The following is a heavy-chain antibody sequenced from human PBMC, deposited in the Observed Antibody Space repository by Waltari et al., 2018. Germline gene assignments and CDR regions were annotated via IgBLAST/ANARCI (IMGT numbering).Heavy chain of an antibody. CDR1: GFTFSSYA. CDR3: AKEYYYDSSGPDY. Sequence: EVQLLESGGGLVQPGGSLRLSCAASGFTFSSYAMSWVRQAPGKGLEWVSVIYSGGSTYYADSGKGRFTISRDNSKNTLYLQMNSLRAEDTAVYYCAKEYYYDSSGPDYWGQGTLVTVSS. J-gene: IGHJ4*02. CDR2: IYSGGST. D-gene: IGHD3-22*01. V-gene: IGHV3-23*03.